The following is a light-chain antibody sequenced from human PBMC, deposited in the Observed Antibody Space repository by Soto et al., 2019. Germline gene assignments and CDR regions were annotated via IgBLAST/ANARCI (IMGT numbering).Light chain of an antibody. CDR1: SGDISAYHF. V-gene: IGLV2-14*03. CDR3: CSYTSDNTYV. CDR2: DVN. Sequence: QSALTQPASVSGSPGQSITISCNGTSGDISAYHFVSWYQQHPGTAPRVMIYDVNIRPSGVSDRFSGSKSGNTATLTISGLQAEDEAHYFCCSYTSDNTYVFASGTKLTVL. J-gene: IGLJ1*01.